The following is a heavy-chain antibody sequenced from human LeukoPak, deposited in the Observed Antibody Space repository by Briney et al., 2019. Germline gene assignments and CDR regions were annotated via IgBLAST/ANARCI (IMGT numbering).Heavy chain of an antibody. V-gene: IGHV4-34*01. CDR3: ARSPTWSSGYYLRDY. Sequence: SETLSLTCAVYGGSFSGYYWSWIRLPPGKRLQWIGEINDSGSANYNPSLKSRATISVETSKKQFSLQLSSVTVADTSVYYCARSPTWSSGYYLRDYWGQGTLVTVSS. CDR1: GGSFSGYY. CDR2: INDSGSA. J-gene: IGHJ4*02. D-gene: IGHD3-22*01.